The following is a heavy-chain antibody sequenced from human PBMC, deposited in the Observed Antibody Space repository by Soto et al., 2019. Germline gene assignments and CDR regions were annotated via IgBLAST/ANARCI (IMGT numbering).Heavy chain of an antibody. CDR1: GFTFSRYE. CDR3: ARVGDRYNLNY. Sequence: EVQLVESGGGLVQPGGSLRLSCAASGFTFSRYEMNWVRQAPGKGLEWVSYISSSGSTKYYADSVKGRFTISRDNAKNSLYLQMNSLRVEDTAVYYCARVGDRYNLNYWGQGTLVTVSS. CDR2: ISSSGSTK. J-gene: IGHJ4*02. D-gene: IGHD1-26*01. V-gene: IGHV3-48*03.